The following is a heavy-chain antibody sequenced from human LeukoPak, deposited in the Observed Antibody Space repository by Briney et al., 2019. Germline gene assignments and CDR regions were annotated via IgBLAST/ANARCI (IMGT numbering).Heavy chain of an antibody. CDR2: ISAYNGNT. Sequence: GASVKVSCKASGDTFSSYGISWVRQAPGQGLEWMGWISAYNGNTNYAQKLQGRVTMTTDTSTSTAYMELRSLRSDDTAVNYCAREVDILTGYYASNSIWFDPWGQGTLVTVSS. D-gene: IGHD3-9*01. V-gene: IGHV1-18*01. CDR1: GDTFSSYG. J-gene: IGHJ5*02. CDR3: AREVDILTGYYASNSIWFDP.